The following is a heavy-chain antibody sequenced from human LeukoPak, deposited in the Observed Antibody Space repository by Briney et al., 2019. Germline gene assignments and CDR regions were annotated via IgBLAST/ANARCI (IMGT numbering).Heavy chain of an antibody. V-gene: IGHV3-30*03. D-gene: IGHD5-24*01. J-gene: IGHJ3*01. CDR1: GFTFSSYG. CDR3: STEIGSPERDTPLVFDV. CDR2: ISHDGGID. Sequence: GGSLRLSCAASGFTFSSYGMHWVRQAPGKGLEWAALISHDGGIDYYGDSVKGRFTISRDNSKHTLYLQMNSLRAEDSAVYYCSTEIGSPERDTPLVFDVWGQGTMVAVSS.